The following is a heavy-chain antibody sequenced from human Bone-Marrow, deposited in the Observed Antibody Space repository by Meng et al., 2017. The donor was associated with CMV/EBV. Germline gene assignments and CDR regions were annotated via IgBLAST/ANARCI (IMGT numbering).Heavy chain of an antibody. D-gene: IGHD3-10*01. CDR3: ARIMGGDYSGSGSHIDY. CDR1: FTFGSHG. CDR2: IWFDGSRK. V-gene: IGHV3-33*01. Sequence: FTFGSHGMHWVRQAPGKGLEWVAVIWFDGSRKYCADSVKGRFSISRDDSKNTLYLQMNSLRAEDTAVYYCARIMGGDYSGSGSHIDYWGQGTLVTVSS. J-gene: IGHJ4*02.